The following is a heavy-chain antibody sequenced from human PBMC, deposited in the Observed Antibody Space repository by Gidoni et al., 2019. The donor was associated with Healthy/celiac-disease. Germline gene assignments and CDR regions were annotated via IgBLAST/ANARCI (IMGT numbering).Heavy chain of an antibody. D-gene: IGHD4-17*01. CDR2: IYYSGST. J-gene: IGHJ4*02. Sequence: QVQLQESGPGLVKPSPTLSLTCTVSGGSISSGGYYWSWIRQHPGKGLEWIGYIYYSGSTYYNPSLKSRVTISVDTSKNQFSLKLSSVTAADTAVYYCERDRSGDHYDYWGQGTLVTVSS. V-gene: IGHV4-31*03. CDR1: GGSISSGGYY. CDR3: ERDRSGDHYDY.